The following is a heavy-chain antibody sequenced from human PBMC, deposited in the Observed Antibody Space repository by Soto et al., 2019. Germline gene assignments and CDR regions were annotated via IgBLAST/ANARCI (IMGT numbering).Heavy chain of an antibody. CDR2: IIPIFGRA. J-gene: IGHJ3*02. D-gene: IGHD2-2*01. CDR1: GGTFSSYA. V-gene: IGHV1-69*06. CDR3: ARDFSDIVVVPAAPHRDAFDI. Sequence: QVQLVQSGAEVKKPGSSVKVSCKASGGTFSSYAISWVRQAPGQGREWMGGIIPIFGRANYAQKFQGRVTITADKSTSTAYMELRRLRSEDTAVYYCARDFSDIVVVPAAPHRDAFDIWGQGTMVTVSS.